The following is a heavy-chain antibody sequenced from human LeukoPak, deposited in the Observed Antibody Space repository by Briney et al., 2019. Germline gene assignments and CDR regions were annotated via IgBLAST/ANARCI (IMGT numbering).Heavy chain of an antibody. Sequence: PGRSLRLSCAASRFTFSSYSMNWVRQAPGKGLEWVSYISSSSSTIYYADSVKGRFTISRDNAKNSLYLQMNSLRAEDTAVYYCARDFGDYPYYYYMDVWGKGTAVTVSS. V-gene: IGHV3-48*01. CDR2: ISSSSSTI. CDR3: ARDFGDYPYYYYMDV. J-gene: IGHJ6*03. CDR1: RFTFSSYS. D-gene: IGHD4-17*01.